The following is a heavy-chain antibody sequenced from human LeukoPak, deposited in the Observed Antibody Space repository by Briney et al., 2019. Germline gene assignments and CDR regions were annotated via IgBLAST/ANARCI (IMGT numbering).Heavy chain of an antibody. Sequence: GGSLRLSCVVSGFTFSSYWMSWVRQAPGKGLEWVANIQQDGSEKYYVDSVKGRFTISRDNAKNSLSLQMNSLRAEDTAVYYCARDNGYCSGGSCYHYYMDVWGKGTTVTISS. CDR2: IQQDGSEK. V-gene: IGHV3-7*01. J-gene: IGHJ6*03. CDR3: ARDNGYCSGGSCYHYYMDV. D-gene: IGHD2-15*01. CDR1: GFTFSSYW.